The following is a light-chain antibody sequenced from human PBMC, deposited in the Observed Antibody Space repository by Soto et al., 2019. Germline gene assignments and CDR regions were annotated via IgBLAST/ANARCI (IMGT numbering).Light chain of an antibody. CDR1: RDIGSD. V-gene: IGKV1-6*01. CDR3: LQDINYPWT. J-gene: IGKJ1*01. CDR2: AAS. Sequence: ATQMTQSPSSLSASVGDRLTITCRSSRDIGSDLSWYQQKPGKAPTLLIYAASNLQSGVPSRFSGSGSGTDFTLAISSLQPEDSATYYCLQDINYPWTFGQGTKVDIK.